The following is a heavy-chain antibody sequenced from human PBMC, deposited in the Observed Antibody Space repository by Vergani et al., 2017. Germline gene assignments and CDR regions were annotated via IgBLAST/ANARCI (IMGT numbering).Heavy chain of an antibody. CDR3: ARGGGRTAGMVDY. J-gene: IGHJ4*02. CDR2: IYSGGST. Sequence: EVQLVESGGGLVKPGGSLRLSCAASGFTFSSYSMNWVRQAPGKGLEWVSVIYSGGSTYYADSVKGRFTISRDNSKNTLYLQMNSLRAEDTAVYYCARGGGRTAGMVDYWGQGTLVTVSS. D-gene: IGHD6-13*01. V-gene: IGHV3-66*02. CDR1: GFTFSSYS.